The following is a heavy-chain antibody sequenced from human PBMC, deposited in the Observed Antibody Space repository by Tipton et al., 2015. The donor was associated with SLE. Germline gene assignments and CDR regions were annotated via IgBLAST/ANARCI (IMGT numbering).Heavy chain of an antibody. V-gene: IGHV1-24*01. CDR2: SDPEGGET. CDR3: AMSQWLPFDF. Sequence: QLVQSGPEVKKPGASVKVPCKVSGYSLTDLSIQWVRQAPGKGLEWMGGSDPEGGETIYAQKFQGRVTMTEDTSTDTAHMELSSLRSEDTAVYYCAMSQWLPFDFWGQGTLVTVSS. D-gene: IGHD6-19*01. J-gene: IGHJ4*02. CDR1: GYSLTDLS.